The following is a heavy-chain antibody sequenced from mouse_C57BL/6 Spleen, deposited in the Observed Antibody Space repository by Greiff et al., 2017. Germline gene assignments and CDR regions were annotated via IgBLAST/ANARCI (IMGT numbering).Heavy chain of an antibody. CDR2: ISSGSSTI. V-gene: IGHV5-17*01. Sequence: EVKLVESGGGLVKPGGSLKLSCAASGFTFSDYGMHWVRQAPEKGLEWVAYISSGSSTIYYADTVKGRFTISRDNAKNTLFLQMTSLRSEETGMYYGARDNTVVAFRGYFDVWGTGTTVTGSS. CDR1: GFTFSDYG. CDR3: ARDNTVVAFRGYFDV. D-gene: IGHD1-1*01. J-gene: IGHJ1*03.